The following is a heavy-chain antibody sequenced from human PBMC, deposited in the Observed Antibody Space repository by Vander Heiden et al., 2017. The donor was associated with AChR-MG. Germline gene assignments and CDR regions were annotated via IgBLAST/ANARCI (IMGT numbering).Heavy chain of an antibody. CDR1: GYTFTGYY. D-gene: IGHD1-26*01. J-gene: IGHJ4*02. CDR3: AIDRGSYFDY. V-gene: IGHV1-2*02. Sequence: QVQLVQSGAEVKKPGASVTVSCKASGYTFTGYYMHWVRRAPGRGLEWMGWINPNSGGTNDAQKFQGRVTMTRDTSISTAYMDLSRLRSDDTVVYYCAIDRGSYFDYWCQGSLVTVSS. CDR2: INPNSGGT.